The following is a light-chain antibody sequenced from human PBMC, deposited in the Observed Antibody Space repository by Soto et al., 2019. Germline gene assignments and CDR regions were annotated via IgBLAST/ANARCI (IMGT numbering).Light chain of an antibody. J-gene: IGKJ4*01. CDR2: GAS. Sequence: EIVLTQSPGALSLSPGERASLSCRADQSVNSVYLAWYQQKPGQAPRLLIYGASSRATGIPDRFSGSGSGTEFTLTISSLQSEDSAVYYCQQYKNWLALTFGGGTKVDIK. CDR1: QSVNSVY. V-gene: IGKV3-20*01. CDR3: QQYKNWLALT.